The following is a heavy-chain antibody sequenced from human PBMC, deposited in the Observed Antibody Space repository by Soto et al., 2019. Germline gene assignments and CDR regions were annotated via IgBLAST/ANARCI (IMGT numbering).Heavy chain of an antibody. CDR2: IWYDGSNK. CDR1: GFTFSSYG. D-gene: IGHD3-10*01. CDR3: ARGGELLFMDV. Sequence: GGSLRLSCAASGFTFSSYGMHWVRQAPGKGLEWVAVIWYDGSNKYYADSVKGRFTISRDNSKNTLYLQMNSLRAEDTAVYYCARGGELLFMDVWGKGTTVTVSS. V-gene: IGHV3-33*01. J-gene: IGHJ6*03.